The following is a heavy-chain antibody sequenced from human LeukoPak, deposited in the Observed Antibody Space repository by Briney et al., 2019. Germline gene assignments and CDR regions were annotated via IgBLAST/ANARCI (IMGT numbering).Heavy chain of an antibody. D-gene: IGHD5-18*01. CDR3: AIQSGYSNGFDY. V-gene: IGHV4-4*02. CDR1: GDSITSSNW. CDR2: IYHSGGT. J-gene: IGHJ4*02. Sequence: SGTLSLTCAVTGDSITSSNWWTWVRQPPGKGLEWIGEIYHSGGTNYNPSLKSRVTISVDKSNNQFFLKLTSVTAADTAVYYCAIQSGYSNGFDYWGQGTLVTVSS.